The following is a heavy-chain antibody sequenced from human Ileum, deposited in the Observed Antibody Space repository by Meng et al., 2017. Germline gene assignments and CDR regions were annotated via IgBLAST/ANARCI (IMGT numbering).Heavy chain of an antibody. CDR2: IYTSGST. V-gene: IGHV4-4*07. CDR3: ARGILPLYYDILTGYHSTHYGMDV. D-gene: IGHD3-9*01. CDR1: GGSISSYY. Sequence: SETLSLTCTVSGGSISSYYWSWIRQPAGKGLEWIGRIYTSGSTNYNPSLKSRVTMSVDTSKNQFSLKLSSVTAADTAVYYCARGILPLYYDILTGYHSTHYGMDVWGQGTTVTVSS. J-gene: IGHJ6*02.